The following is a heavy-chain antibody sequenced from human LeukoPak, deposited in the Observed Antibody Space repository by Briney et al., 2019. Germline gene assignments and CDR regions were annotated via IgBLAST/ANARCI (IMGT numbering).Heavy chain of an antibody. CDR2: IYPGDSDT. J-gene: IGHJ4*02. D-gene: IGHD6-19*01. CDR1: GYSFTSYW. Sequence: GESLKISCKGSGYSFTSYWIGWVRQMPGKGLEGMGLIYPGDSDTRYSPSFQGPVTISADMSISTAYLQWSSLKASDTSMYYCARGVRRSYSSGSGDYWGQGTLVTVSS. CDR3: ARGVRRSYSSGSGDY. V-gene: IGHV5-51*01.